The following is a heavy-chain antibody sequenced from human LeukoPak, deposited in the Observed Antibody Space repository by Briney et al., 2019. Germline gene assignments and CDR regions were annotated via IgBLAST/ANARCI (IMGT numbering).Heavy chain of an antibody. Sequence: GSVRVSCKASGYTFTGYYMHWVRQAPGQGLEWMGWINPNSGGKNYAQKFQGRVTMTRDTSISTAYMELSRLRSDDTAVYYCARVGHSSGWYYFDYWGQGTLVTVSS. D-gene: IGHD6-19*01. CDR2: INPNSGGK. V-gene: IGHV1-2*02. J-gene: IGHJ4*02. CDR1: GYTFTGYY. CDR3: ARVGHSSGWYYFDY.